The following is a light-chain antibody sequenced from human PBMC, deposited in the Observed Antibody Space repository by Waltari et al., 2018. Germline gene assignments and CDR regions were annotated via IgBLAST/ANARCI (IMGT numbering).Light chain of an antibody. J-gene: IGLJ3*02. V-gene: IGLV1-40*01. Sequence: QSVLTQPPSVSGAPGQKVTISCTGSGSNIGAGYDVHWYQQLPRAAPNLLIYGRNSRALGVPDLFFGSTSGTSASLAITGVQAEDEGDYYCQSYDTSLSVVFGGGTKLTVL. CDR2: GRN. CDR1: GSNIGAGYD. CDR3: QSYDTSLSVV.